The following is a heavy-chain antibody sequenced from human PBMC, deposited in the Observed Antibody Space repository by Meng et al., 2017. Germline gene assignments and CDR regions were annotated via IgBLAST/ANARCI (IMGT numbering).Heavy chain of an antibody. CDR1: GYSFTSYW. Sequence: GASLKISCKGSGYSFTSYWIGWVRPMRGKVMEWVGIIYPGDSDTRYSPSFQGQVTISADKSISTAYLQWSSLKASDTAMYYCASRSMEYYDILTGPYYFDYWGQGTPVTVSS. V-gene: IGHV5-51*01. J-gene: IGHJ4*02. D-gene: IGHD3-9*01. CDR2: IYPGDSDT. CDR3: ASRSMEYYDILTGPYYFDY.